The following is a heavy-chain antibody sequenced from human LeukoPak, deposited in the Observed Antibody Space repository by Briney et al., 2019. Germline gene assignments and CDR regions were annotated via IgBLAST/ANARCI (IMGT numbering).Heavy chain of an antibody. CDR3: ARDSPRAAAGTSDY. CDR1: GFTFSNYW. Sequence: GGSLRLSCAASGFTFSNYWMSWVRQAPGKGLEWVANIKQDGSEKYYVDSVKGRFTVSRDNAKRSLYLQMNSLRVEDTAVYYCARDSPRAAAGTSDYWGQGTLVTVSS. J-gene: IGHJ4*02. D-gene: IGHD6-13*01. CDR2: IKQDGSEK. V-gene: IGHV3-7*01.